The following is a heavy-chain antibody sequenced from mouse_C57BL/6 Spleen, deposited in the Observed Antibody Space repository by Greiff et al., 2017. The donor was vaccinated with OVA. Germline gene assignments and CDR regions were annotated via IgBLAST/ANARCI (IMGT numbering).Heavy chain of an antibody. J-gene: IGHJ4*01. Sequence: EVKLVESGGGLVKPGGSLTLSCAASGFTFSDYGMHWVRQAPEKGLEWVAYISSGSSTIYYTDTVKGRFTISRDNAKNTLFLQMTSLRAEDTAMYYCARRVTTGAMDYWGQGTSVTVSS. CDR3: ARRVTTGAMDY. CDR1: GFTFSDYG. D-gene: IGHD2-2*01. CDR2: ISSGSSTI. V-gene: IGHV5-17*01.